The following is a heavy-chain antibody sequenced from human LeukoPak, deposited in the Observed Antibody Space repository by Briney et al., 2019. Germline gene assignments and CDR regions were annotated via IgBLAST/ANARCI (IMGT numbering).Heavy chain of an antibody. D-gene: IGHD4-23*01. V-gene: IGHV4-59*08. Sequence: SETLSLTCTVSGGSIRSYYWSWVRQPPGKGLEWIGYMYYSGSTDYNPSLKSRVTISVDTSKNHFSLKLSSVTAADTAVYYCARHDYGGGFDYWGQGTLVTVSS. CDR1: GGSIRSYY. J-gene: IGHJ4*02. CDR2: MYYSGST. CDR3: ARHDYGGGFDY.